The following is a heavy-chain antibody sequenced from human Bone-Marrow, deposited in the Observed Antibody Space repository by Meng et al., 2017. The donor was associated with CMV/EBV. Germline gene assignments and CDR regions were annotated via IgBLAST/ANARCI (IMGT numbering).Heavy chain of an antibody. CDR2: IDFVGSSR. J-gene: IGHJ1*01. V-gene: IGHV3-74*01. CDR3: TRDNRDMAAMCDS. CDR1: GFTFSSYW. D-gene: IGHD5-18*01. Sequence: GEFLKIACAASGFTFSSYWMHWVRQAPGKGLVWVARIDFVGSSRTYVDTVQGRFTVSRDNAKNTLYLEMNSLRPEDTAVYYCTRDNRDMAAMCDSWGQGTLVTVSS.